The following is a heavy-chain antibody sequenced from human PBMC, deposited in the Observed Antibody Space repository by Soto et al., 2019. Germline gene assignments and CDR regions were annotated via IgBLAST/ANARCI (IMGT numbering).Heavy chain of an antibody. CDR1: GGSINGYY. CDR2: FHFSGST. Sequence: QVQLQESGPGLVKPSETLSLTCTVSGGSINGYYWTWLRQSPTNGLERMGSFHFSGSTKYNPSLVSRLTISADTSKNQISLTLGSVTVADTAVYYCARASGYSYGYDDFFDNWGQGTLANVSS. J-gene: IGHJ4*01. CDR3: ARASGYSYGYDDFFDN. D-gene: IGHD5-18*01. V-gene: IGHV4-59*01.